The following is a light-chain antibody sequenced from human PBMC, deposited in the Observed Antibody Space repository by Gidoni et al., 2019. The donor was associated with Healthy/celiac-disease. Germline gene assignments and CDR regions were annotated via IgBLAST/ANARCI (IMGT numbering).Light chain of an antibody. Sequence: QSVLPQPPSASGTPGQRVTISCSGSSSNIGSNTVNWYQQLPGTAPKLLIYSNNQRPSGVPDRFSGSKSGTSASLAISGLQSEDEADYYCAAWDDSLNGWGVFGGGTKLTVL. CDR1: SSNIGSNT. CDR2: SNN. J-gene: IGLJ3*02. V-gene: IGLV1-44*01. CDR3: AAWDDSLNGWGV.